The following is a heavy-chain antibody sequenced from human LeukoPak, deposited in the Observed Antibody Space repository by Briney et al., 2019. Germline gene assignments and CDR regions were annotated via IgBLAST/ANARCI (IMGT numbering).Heavy chain of an antibody. J-gene: IGHJ4*02. CDR2: ISDSGGST. Sequence: PEGSLGLSCAVSGITLSNYGMTWVRQAPGKGLEWVAGISDSGGSTNYADSVKGRFTISRDNPKNTLYLQMNSLRAEDTAVYFCAKRGVVIRVILVGFHKEAYYFDSWGQGALVTVSS. V-gene: IGHV3-23*01. D-gene: IGHD3-22*01. CDR3: AKRGVVIRVILVGFHKEAYYFDS. CDR1: GITLSNYG.